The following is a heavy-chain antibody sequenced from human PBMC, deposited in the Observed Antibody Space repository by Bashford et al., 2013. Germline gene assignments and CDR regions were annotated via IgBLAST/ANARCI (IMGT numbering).Heavy chain of an antibody. CDR3: ARSVRWNYVPLVFDY. Sequence: GESLKISCKGSEYSFTSYWIGWVRQVPGKGLEWMGNIYPGDSDSTYSPSFQGQVTISADKSVTTTYLQWSSLKASDTAMYYCARSVRWNYVPLVFDYWGQGTLVTVSS. D-gene: IGHD1-7*01. V-gene: IGHV5-51*01. J-gene: IGHJ4*02. CDR1: EYSFTSYW. CDR2: IYPGDSDS.